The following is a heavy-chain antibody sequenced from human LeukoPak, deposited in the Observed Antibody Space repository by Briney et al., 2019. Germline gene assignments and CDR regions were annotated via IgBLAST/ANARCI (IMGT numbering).Heavy chain of an antibody. CDR2: ITSSSSHI. CDR3: AREGEGYYDDSGYYPGACDY. CDR1: GITFSSYS. V-gene: IGHV3-21*01. Sequence: GGSLRLSCAGSGITFSSYSMNWVRQAPGKGLEWVSYITSSSSHIYYADSVKGRFTISRDNAKNSLYLQMNSLRAEDTAVYYCAREGEGYYDDSGYYPGACDYWGQGTLVTVSS. J-gene: IGHJ4*02. D-gene: IGHD3-22*01.